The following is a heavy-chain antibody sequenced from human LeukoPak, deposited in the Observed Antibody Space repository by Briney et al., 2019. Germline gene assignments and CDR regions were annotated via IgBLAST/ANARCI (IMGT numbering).Heavy chain of an antibody. CDR3: ARQAGYCSSTSCYPPDRRHNWFDP. V-gene: IGHV5-51*01. J-gene: IGHJ5*02. CDR1: GYSFTSYW. CDR2: IYPGDSDT. D-gene: IGHD2-2*01. Sequence: GESLKISCKGSGYSFTSYWIGWVRQMPGKGLEWMGIIYPGDSDTRYSPSFQGQVTISADKSISTAYLRWSSLKASDTAMYYCARQAGYCSSTSCYPPDRRHNWFDPWGQGTLVTVSS.